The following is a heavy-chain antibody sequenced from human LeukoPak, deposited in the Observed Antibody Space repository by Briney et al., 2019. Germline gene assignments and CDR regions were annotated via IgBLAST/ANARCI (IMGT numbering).Heavy chain of an antibody. CDR3: GIFMDVVPGSTS. Sequence: TPSETLSLTCGVYDGSLINYYCHWIRQAPGKGLEWIGEISHGGITKHNPSLKSRVTMSQDTSKRQFSLKMNSMTAADTGVYYCGIFMDVVPGSTSWGLGTLVTVSS. V-gene: IGHV4-34*01. J-gene: IGHJ4*02. CDR2: ISHGGIT. CDR1: DGSLINYY. D-gene: IGHD2-2*01.